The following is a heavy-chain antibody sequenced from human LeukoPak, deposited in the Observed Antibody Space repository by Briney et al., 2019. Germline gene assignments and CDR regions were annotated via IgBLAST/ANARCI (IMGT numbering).Heavy chain of an antibody. CDR2: ISSSSNTT. CDR3: APGYCSSSSCTHYFDY. V-gene: IGHV3-48*01. J-gene: IGHJ4*02. CDR1: GFTFSTYS. Sequence: GGSLRLSCAASGFTFSTYSMNWVRQAPGKGLEWVSYISSSSNTTYYADSVKGRFTVSRDNAKNSLYLQMNSPRVEDTAVYYCAPGYCSSSSCTHYFDYWSQGTLVTVSS. D-gene: IGHD2-2*01.